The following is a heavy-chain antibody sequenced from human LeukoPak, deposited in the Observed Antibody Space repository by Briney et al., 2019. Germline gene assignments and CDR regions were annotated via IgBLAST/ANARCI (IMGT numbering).Heavy chain of an antibody. CDR1: GFTFSSYS. J-gene: IGHJ3*02. CDR3: ARDLYPDAFDI. Sequence: GWALSLSCAASGFTFSSYSMNGVRQAPGKGLEWVSYISSSSSYLYYADSVKGRLTISRDNAKNSLYLQMNSLRAEDTAVYYCARDLYPDAFDIWGQGTVVTVSS. CDR2: ISSSSSYL. V-gene: IGHV3-21*01.